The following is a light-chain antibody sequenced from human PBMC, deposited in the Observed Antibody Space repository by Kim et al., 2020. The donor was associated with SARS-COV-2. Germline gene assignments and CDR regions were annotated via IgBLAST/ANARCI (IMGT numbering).Light chain of an antibody. CDR2: DAS. CDR1: QSVSSY. CDR3: QQRSNWPPLT. V-gene: IGKV3-11*01. Sequence: EIVLTQSPATLSLSPGERATLSCRASQSVSSYLAWYQQKPGQAPRLLIYDASNRATGIPAMFSGSGSGTDFTLTISSLEPEDFAVYYCQQRSNWPPLTFGPGTKVDIK. J-gene: IGKJ3*01.